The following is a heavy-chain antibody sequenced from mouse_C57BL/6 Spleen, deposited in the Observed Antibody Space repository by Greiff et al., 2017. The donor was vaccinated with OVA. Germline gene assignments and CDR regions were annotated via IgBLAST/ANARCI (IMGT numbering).Heavy chain of an antibody. D-gene: IGHD1-1*01. J-gene: IGHJ4*01. V-gene: IGHV1-15*01. Sequence: VQLQQSGAELVRPGASVTLSCKASGYTFTDYEMHWVKQTPVHGLEWIGAIDPETGGTAYNQKFKGKAILTADKSSSTAYMELRSLTSEDSAVYYCTRGNYGRSIAMDYWGQGTSVTVSS. CDR2: IDPETGGT. CDR3: TRGNYGRSIAMDY. CDR1: GYTFTDYE.